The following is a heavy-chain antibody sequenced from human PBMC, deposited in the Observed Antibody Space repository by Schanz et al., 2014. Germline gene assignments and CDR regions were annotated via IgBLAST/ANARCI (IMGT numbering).Heavy chain of an antibody. D-gene: IGHD4-17*01. CDR2: ISYSGST. J-gene: IGHJ3*02. V-gene: IGHV4-31*03. CDR3: ARDRGHGDLPGDI. Sequence: QVQLQESGPGLVKLSQTLSLTCTVSGGSVSSGGDYWSWIRQHPGKGLEWIGFISYSGSTYYNPSLKSRVTISVDTSKNQFSLNLSSATAADTAVYYCARDRGHGDLPGDIWGQGTMVTVSS. CDR1: GGSVSSGGDY.